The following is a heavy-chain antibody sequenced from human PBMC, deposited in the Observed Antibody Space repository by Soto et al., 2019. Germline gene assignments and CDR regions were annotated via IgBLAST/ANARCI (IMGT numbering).Heavy chain of an antibody. Sequence: QVQLQESGPGLVKPSETLSLTCTVSGGSISSYYWSWIRQPPGKGLEWIGYSYYSGSTNYNTSLKSRVTISVSTSKIQFSLKLSSVTAADTAVYYCARVRCSSTSCYFGGWFDPWGLGTLVTVSS. D-gene: IGHD2-2*01. J-gene: IGHJ5*02. V-gene: IGHV4-59*01. CDR3: ARVRCSSTSCYFGGWFDP. CDR1: GGSISSYY. CDR2: SYYSGST.